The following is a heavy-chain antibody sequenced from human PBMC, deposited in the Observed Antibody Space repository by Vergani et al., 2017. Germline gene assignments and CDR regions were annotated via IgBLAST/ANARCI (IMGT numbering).Heavy chain of an antibody. D-gene: IGHD2-15*01. Sequence: QVQLVQSGAEVKKPGSSVKVSCKASGGTFSSYAISWVRQAPGQGLEWMGGIIPIFGTANYAQKFQGRVTITADEYTSTAYMELSSLRSEDTAVYYCASSSPRLVVVAATGRQAFDIWGQGSMVTVSS. CDR1: GGTFSSYA. V-gene: IGHV1-69*12. CDR3: ASSSPRLVVVAATGRQAFDI. CDR2: IIPIFGTA. J-gene: IGHJ3*02.